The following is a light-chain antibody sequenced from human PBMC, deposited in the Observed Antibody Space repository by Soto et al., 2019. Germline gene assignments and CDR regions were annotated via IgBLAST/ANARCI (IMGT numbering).Light chain of an antibody. J-gene: IGLJ6*01. CDR3: AGWDESLSGPV. CDR2: NNN. CDR1: SSNIGTNV. V-gene: IGLV1-44*01. Sequence: LTQPPSVSGTPGQRFTISCSGISSNIGTNVVNWYQQFPGTAPKLLIFNNNNRPSGVPDRFSGSKSGSSASLAISGLLYEDEADYYCAGWDESLSGPVFGGGTKVTVL.